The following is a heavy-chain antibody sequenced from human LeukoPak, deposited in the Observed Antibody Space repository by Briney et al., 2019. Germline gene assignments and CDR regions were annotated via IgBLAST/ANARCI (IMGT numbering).Heavy chain of an antibody. CDR1: GYTFTSYD. J-gene: IGHJ6*03. V-gene: IGHV1-8*02. Sequence: ASVKVSCKASGYTFTSYDINWVRQATGQGLEWMGWMNPNSGNTGYAQKFQGRVTMTRDMSTSTVYMELSSLRSEDTAVYYCARSSCSGGSCLDYYMDVWGKGTTVTVSS. D-gene: IGHD2-15*01. CDR3: ARSSCSGGSCLDYYMDV. CDR2: MNPNSGNT.